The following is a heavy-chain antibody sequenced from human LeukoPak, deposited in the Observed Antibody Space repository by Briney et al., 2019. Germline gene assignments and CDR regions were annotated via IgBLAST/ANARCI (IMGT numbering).Heavy chain of an antibody. CDR2: ISWNSGSI. V-gene: IGHV3-9*01. Sequence: GRSLRLSCAGSGFIFNNYAMHWVRQPPGKGLEWVSGISWNSGSIDYADSVKGRFTISRDNAKNSLYLQMNSLRAEDTAVYYCAREAWGFDYWGQGTLVTVSS. J-gene: IGHJ4*02. CDR1: GFIFNNYA. CDR3: AREAWGFDY. D-gene: IGHD7-27*01.